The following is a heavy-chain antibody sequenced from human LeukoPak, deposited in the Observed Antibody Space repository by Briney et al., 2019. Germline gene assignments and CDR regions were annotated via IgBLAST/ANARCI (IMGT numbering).Heavy chain of an antibody. V-gene: IGHV1-2*02. CDR3: ARKSPRFSSSGMDV. D-gene: IGHD3-3*01. CDR1: GFSFTGYY. J-gene: IGHJ6*04. CDR2: INPNSGGT. Sequence: SVKVSCKASGFSFTGYYFHWVRQAPGQGLEWIGWINPNSGGTNYAQKFQGRVTVTRDTSISTMYMELGRLRFDDTAVYYCARKSPRFSSSGMDVWGKGTTVTVSS.